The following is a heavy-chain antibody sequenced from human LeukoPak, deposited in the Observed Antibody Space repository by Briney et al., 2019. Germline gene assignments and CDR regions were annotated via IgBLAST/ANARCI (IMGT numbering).Heavy chain of an antibody. D-gene: IGHD3-3*01. J-gene: IGHJ4*02. CDR2: MNPNSGNT. CDR3: ARQEPPYYDFWSGYHTHLDY. CDR1: GYTFTSYG. Sequence: ASVKVSCKASGYTFTSYGINWVRQATGQGLEWMGWMNPNSGNTGYAQKFQGRVTMTRNTSISTAYMEPSSLRSEDTAVYYCARQEPPYYDFWSGYHTHLDYWGQGTLVTVSS. V-gene: IGHV1-8*02.